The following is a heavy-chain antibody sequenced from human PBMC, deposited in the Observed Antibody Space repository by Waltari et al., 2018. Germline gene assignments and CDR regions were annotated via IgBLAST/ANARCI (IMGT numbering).Heavy chain of an antibody. CDR3: ARLLVVAATGGWFDP. CDR1: GGSFSGYY. D-gene: IGHD2-15*01. V-gene: IGHV4-34*01. J-gene: IGHJ5*02. CDR2: INHSGST. Sequence: QVQLQQWGAGLLKPSETLSLTCAVYGGSFSGYYWSWIRQPPGKGLEWIGEINHSGSTNYNPSLKSRVTISVDTSKNQFSLKLSSVTAADTAVYYCARLLVVAATGGWFDPWGQGTLVTVSS.